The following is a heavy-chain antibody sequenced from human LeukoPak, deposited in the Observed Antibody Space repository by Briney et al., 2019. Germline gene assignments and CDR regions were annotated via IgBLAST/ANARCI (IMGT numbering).Heavy chain of an antibody. J-gene: IGHJ4*02. V-gene: IGHV3-72*01. Sequence: GGSLRLSCAASGFTFSDLYMDWVRQAPGKGQEWVGRTRNKPNSYTTEYAASVKGRFTISRDDSKNSLYLQMNSLKTEDTAVYYCVRDYYESSGSTYYFDYWGQGTLVTVSS. CDR1: GFTFSDLY. CDR3: VRDYYESSGSTYYFDY. D-gene: IGHD3-22*01. CDR2: TRNKPNSYTT.